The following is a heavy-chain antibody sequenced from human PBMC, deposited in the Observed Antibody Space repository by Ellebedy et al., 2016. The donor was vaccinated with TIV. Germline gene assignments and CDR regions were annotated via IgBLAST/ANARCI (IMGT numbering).Heavy chain of an antibody. Sequence: ASVKVSCKASGYTFTGYYMHWVRQAPGQGLEWMGWINPNSGGTNYAQKFQGRVTMTRDTSISTAYMELSRLRSDDTAVYYYAGAPGSYRLYGYEYYFDYWGQGTLVTVSS. V-gene: IGHV1-2*02. CDR3: AGAPGSYRLYGYEYYFDY. D-gene: IGHD1-26*01. CDR2: INPNSGGT. J-gene: IGHJ4*02. CDR1: GYTFTGYY.